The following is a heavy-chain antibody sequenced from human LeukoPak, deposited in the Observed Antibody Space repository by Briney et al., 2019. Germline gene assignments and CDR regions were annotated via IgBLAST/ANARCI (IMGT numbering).Heavy chain of an antibody. J-gene: IGHJ5*01. CDR2: ISHDGSNK. D-gene: IGHD2-15*01. V-gene: IGHV3-30*03. CDR3: ARGTLEHCSGASCYPLDS. CDR1: GFTFSSYG. Sequence: QPGRSLRLSCGASGFTFSSYGMHWVRQAPGKGLEWVAFISHDGSNKYYADSVKGRFTISRDNSKNTLYLVMNSLRTEDTAIYYCARGTLEHCSGASCYPLDSWGQGTLVTVSS.